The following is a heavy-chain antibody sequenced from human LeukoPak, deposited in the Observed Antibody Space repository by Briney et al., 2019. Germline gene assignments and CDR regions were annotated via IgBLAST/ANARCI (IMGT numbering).Heavy chain of an antibody. D-gene: IGHD5-12*01. CDR2: INPDGSST. V-gene: IGHV3-74*01. J-gene: IGHJ5*02. CDR3: ARGGVASGYDP. Sequence: GGSLRLACAASGIIFSGYWMHWVRQAPGKGLVWVSRINPDGSSTNYADSVKGRFSISRDNAKNTLYLQMNSLRDDDTAVYYCARGGVASGYDPWGQGTLVTVSS. CDR1: GIIFSGYW.